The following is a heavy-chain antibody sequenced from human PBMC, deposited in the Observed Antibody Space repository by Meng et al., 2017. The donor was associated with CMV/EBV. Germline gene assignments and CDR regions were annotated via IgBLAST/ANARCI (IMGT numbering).Heavy chain of an antibody. V-gene: IGHV1-2*02. D-gene: IGHD5-18*01. Sequence: ASVKVSCKASGYTFTGYYMHWVRLAPGQGLEWMGWINPNSGGTNYAQKFQGRVTMTRDTSISTAYMELSRLRSDDTAVYYCARDGRGFGIQLWTNFDYWGQGTLVTVSS. J-gene: IGHJ4*02. CDR2: INPNSGGT. CDR1: GYTFTGYY. CDR3: ARDGRGFGIQLWTNFDY.